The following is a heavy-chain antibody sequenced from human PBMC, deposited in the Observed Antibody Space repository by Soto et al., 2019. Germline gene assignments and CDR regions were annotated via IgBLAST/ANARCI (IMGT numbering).Heavy chain of an antibody. V-gene: IGHV4-30-2*01. J-gene: IGHJ2*01. CDR1: GGSVSSAGYS. D-gene: IGHD4-17*01. Sequence: SETLSLTCAVSGGSVSSAGYSWSWVRQPPGKGLEWIAFIYHSGSTYYNPSLKSRVTISADRSQNQFSLKLRSVTAADTAVFYCARASVYGGNSQSYSDLWGRGTLVTVSS. CDR3: ARASVYGGNSQSYSDL. CDR2: IYHSGST.